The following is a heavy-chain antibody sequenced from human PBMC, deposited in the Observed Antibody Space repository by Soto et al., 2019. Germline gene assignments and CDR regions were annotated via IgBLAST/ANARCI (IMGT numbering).Heavy chain of an antibody. CDR3: ARDRDLTSSWSFDY. Sequence: GGSLRLSCAASGFTFSDYYMTWIRQAPGEGLEWVSYISTTSDYTNYADSVKGRFTISRDNAKNSLYLQMNSLRAEDTAVYYCARDRDLTSSWSFDYWGQGTLVTVSS. CDR1: GFTFSDYY. CDR2: ISTTSDYT. D-gene: IGHD6-13*01. V-gene: IGHV3-11*06. J-gene: IGHJ4*02.